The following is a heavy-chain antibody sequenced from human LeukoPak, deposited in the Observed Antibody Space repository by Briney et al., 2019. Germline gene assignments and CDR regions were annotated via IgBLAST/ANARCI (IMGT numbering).Heavy chain of an antibody. Sequence: GGSLRLSCAASGFTFSSYAMSWVRQAPGKGLEWVSAISGSGGSTYYADSVKGRFTISRDNSKNTLYLQMNSLRAEDTAVYYCVRNLAVAGTCFDSWGQGTLVTVSS. CDR3: VRNLAVAGTCFDS. D-gene: IGHD6-19*01. V-gene: IGHV3-23*01. CDR2: ISGSGGST. CDR1: GFTFSSYA. J-gene: IGHJ4*02.